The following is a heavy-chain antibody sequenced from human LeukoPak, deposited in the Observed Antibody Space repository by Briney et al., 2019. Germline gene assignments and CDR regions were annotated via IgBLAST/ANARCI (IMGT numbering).Heavy chain of an antibody. V-gene: IGHV3-7*01. CDR2: IKQDGNEK. CDR1: GFTFSNAW. J-gene: IGHJ4*02. Sequence: GGSLRLSCAASGFTFSNAWVSWVRQAPGKGLEWVANIKQDGNEKYYVDSVKGRFTISRDNAKNSLYLQMNSLRAEDTAVYYCARDPLTQNDYWGLGTLVTVSS. CDR3: ARDPLTQNDY. D-gene: IGHD1-14*01.